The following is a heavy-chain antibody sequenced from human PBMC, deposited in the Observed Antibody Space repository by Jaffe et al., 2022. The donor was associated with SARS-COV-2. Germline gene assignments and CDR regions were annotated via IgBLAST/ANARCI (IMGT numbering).Heavy chain of an antibody. CDR3: AKDRLPYCSSTSCRSGFDY. D-gene: IGHD2-2*01. CDR1: GFTFDDYA. Sequence: EVQLVESGGGVVQPGGSLRLSCAASGFTFDDYAMHWVRQAPGKGLEWVSLISGDGGSTYYADSVKGRFTISRDNSKNSLYLQMNSLRTEDTALYYCAKDRLPYCSSTSCRSGFDYWGQGTLVTVSS. V-gene: IGHV3-43*02. CDR2: ISGDGGST. J-gene: IGHJ4*02.